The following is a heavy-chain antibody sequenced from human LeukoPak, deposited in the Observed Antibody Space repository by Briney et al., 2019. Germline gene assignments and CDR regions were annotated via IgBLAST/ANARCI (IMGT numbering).Heavy chain of an antibody. Sequence: SETLSLTCTVSGGSISSGDYYWSWIRQPPGKGLEWIGYIYYSGSTYYNPSLKSRVTISVDTSKNQLSLKLSSVTAADTAVYYCARDGDEDWFDPWGQGTLVTVSS. CDR3: ARDGDEDWFDP. CDR1: GGSISSGDYY. J-gene: IGHJ5*02. V-gene: IGHV4-30-4*02. CDR2: IYYSGST.